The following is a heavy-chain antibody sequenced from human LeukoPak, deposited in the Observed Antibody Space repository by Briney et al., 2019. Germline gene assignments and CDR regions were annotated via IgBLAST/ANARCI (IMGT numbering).Heavy chain of an antibody. Sequence: GGSLRLSCAPSGFTFSSYAMSWVRQARGKGLEWVSAISGSGGSTYYADSVKGRFTISRDNSKNTLYLQMNSLRAEDTGVYYCAKDLTYSSSPYYFDYWGQGTLVTVSS. V-gene: IGHV3-23*01. CDR3: AKDLTYSSSPYYFDY. D-gene: IGHD6-6*01. J-gene: IGHJ4*02. CDR1: GFTFSSYA. CDR2: ISGSGGST.